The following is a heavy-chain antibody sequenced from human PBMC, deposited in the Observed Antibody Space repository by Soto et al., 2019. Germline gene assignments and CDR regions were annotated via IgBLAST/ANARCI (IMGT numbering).Heavy chain of an antibody. D-gene: IGHD2-2*01. J-gene: IGHJ6*02. Sequence: QVQLQESGPGLVKPSETLSLTCPVPGGSISSSYWSWFRQPAGRGLEWIGRIYTSGSTNYNPSLKSRVTMSVDTSKNQFSLKLSSVTAADTAVYYCARWAVPPARAGMDVWGQGTTVTVSS. CDR2: IYTSGST. V-gene: IGHV4-4*07. CDR3: ARWAVPPARAGMDV. CDR1: GGSISSSY.